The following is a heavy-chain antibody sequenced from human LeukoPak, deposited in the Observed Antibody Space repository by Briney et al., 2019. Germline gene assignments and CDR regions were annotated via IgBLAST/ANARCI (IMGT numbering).Heavy chain of an antibody. CDR1: GYTFTGYY. Sequence: ASVKVSCKASGYTFTGYYMHWVRQAPGQGLEWMGRIIPILGIANYAQKFQGRVTITADKSTSTAYMELSSLRSEDTAVYYCARDADSNRYYYYGMDVWGQGTTVTVSS. CDR2: IIPILGIA. J-gene: IGHJ6*02. D-gene: IGHD4-11*01. V-gene: IGHV1-69*04. CDR3: ARDADSNRYYYYGMDV.